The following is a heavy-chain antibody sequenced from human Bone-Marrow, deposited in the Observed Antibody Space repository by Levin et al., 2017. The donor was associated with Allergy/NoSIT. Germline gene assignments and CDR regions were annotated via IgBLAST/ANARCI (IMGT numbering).Heavy chain of an antibody. CDR1: GFTFSSYS. J-gene: IGHJ4*02. CDR2: IKQDGSKT. D-gene: IGHD3-16*01. Sequence: ASVKVSCVVSGFTFSSYSLNWVRQAPGKGLEWVADIKQDGSKTYYVDSVKGRFTISRDNAKNSLYLQMNSLRAEDTAVYYCASYTENSGRYDNWGQGTLVTVSS. V-gene: IGHV3-7*01. CDR3: ASYTENSGRYDN.